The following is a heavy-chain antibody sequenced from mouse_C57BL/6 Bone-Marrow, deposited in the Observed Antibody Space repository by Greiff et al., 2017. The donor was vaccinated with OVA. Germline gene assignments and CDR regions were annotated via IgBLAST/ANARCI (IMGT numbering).Heavy chain of an antibody. D-gene: IGHD2-4*01. CDR1: GYTFTDYY. J-gene: IGHJ4*01. V-gene: IGHV1-26*01. CDR2: INPNNGGT. Sequence: VQLKQSGPELVKPGASVKISCKASGYTFTDYYMNWVKQSHGKSLEWIGDINPNNGGTSYNQKFKGKATLTVDKSSSTAYMELRSLTSEDSAVYYCAGWDYDGDAMDYWGQGTSVTVSS. CDR3: AGWDYDGDAMDY.